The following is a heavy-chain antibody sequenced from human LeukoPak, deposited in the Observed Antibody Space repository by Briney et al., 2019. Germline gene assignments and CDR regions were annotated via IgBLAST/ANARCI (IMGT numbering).Heavy chain of an antibody. J-gene: IGHJ3*02. CDR3: ARGDNESFDI. Sequence: ASVKVSCKASGYTFTSYGISWVRQAPGQGLEWMGWINPNSGGTNYAQKFQGRVTMTRDTSISTAYMELSRLRSDDTAVYYCARGDNESFDIWGQGTMVTVSS. CDR1: GYTFTSYG. V-gene: IGHV1-2*02. CDR2: INPNSGGT. D-gene: IGHD1-1*01.